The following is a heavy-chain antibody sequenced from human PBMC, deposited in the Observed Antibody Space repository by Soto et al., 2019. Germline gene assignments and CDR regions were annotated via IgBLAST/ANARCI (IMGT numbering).Heavy chain of an antibody. CDR1: GGTFSSYA. CDR2: IIPIFGTA. V-gene: IGHV1-69*13. J-gene: IGHJ4*02. Sequence: SVKVSCKASGGTFSSYAISWVRQAPGQGLEWMGGIIPIFGTANYAQKFQGRVTITADESTSTAYMELSSLRSEDTAVYYCVRDLYDSSGYYYFDYWGQGTLVTVSS. CDR3: VRDLYDSSGYYYFDY. D-gene: IGHD3-22*01.